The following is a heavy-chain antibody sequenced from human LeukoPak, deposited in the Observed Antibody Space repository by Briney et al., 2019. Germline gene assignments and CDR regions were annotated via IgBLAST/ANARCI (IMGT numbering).Heavy chain of an antibody. D-gene: IGHD2-2*01. V-gene: IGHV3-23*01. Sequence: GGSLRLSCAASGFTFSSYAMSWVRQAPGKGLEWVSAISGSGGSTYYADSVKGRFTISRDNSKNTLYLQMNSLRAEDTAVYYCARIGLEVPAANYWGQGTLVTVSS. CDR1: GFTFSSYA. J-gene: IGHJ4*02. CDR2: ISGSGGST. CDR3: ARIGLEVPAANY.